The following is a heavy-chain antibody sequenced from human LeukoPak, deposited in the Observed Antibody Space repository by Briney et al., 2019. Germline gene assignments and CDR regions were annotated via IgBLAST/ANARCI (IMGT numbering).Heavy chain of an antibody. J-gene: IGHJ4*02. Sequence: GASVKVSCKASGYTFTGYYMHWVRQAPGQGLEWMGIINPSGGSTSYAQKFQGRVTMTRDTSTSTVYMELSSLRSEDTAVYYCAREDFTGGSGSYYPPDYWGQGTLVTVSS. CDR3: AREDFTGGSGSYYPPDY. CDR1: GYTFTGYY. D-gene: IGHD3-10*01. CDR2: INPSGGST. V-gene: IGHV1-46*01.